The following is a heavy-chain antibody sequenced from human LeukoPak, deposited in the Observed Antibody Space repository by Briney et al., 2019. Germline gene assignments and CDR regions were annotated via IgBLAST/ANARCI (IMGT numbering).Heavy chain of an antibody. J-gene: IGHJ4*02. Sequence: PGGSLRLSCAASGFTFSSYVMHWVRQAPGKGLEWVAFISYDGSNKYYADSVKGRFTISRDNFKNTLYLQMNSLRVEDTSVYYCARGGAARPDYWGQGTLVTVSS. CDR1: GFTFSSYV. CDR3: ARGGAARPDY. D-gene: IGHD6-6*01. V-gene: IGHV3-30*03. CDR2: ISYDGSNK.